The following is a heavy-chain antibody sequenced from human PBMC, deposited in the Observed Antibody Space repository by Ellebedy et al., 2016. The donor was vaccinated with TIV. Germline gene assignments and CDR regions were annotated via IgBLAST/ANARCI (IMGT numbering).Heavy chain of an antibody. CDR3: AREPPGATSGFDY. CDR1: GDTFRHHG. J-gene: IGHJ4*02. Sequence: ASVKVSCKASGDTFRHHGVSWVRQAPGQGLEWMGMINTSGGGTNRPQKFQGRVTMTRDTSTSTVYMEVTSLRSEDTAMYYCAREPPGATSGFDYWGQGTLVTVSS. D-gene: IGHD1-26*01. V-gene: IGHV1-46*01. CDR2: INTSGGGT.